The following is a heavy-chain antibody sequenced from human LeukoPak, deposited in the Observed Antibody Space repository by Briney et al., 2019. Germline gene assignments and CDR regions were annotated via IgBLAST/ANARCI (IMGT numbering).Heavy chain of an antibody. V-gene: IGHV1-2*02. Sequence: GASVKVSCKASGYTFTGYYMHWVRQAPGQGLEWMGWTNPNSGGTNYAQKFQGRVTMTRDTSISTAYMELSRLRSDDTAVYYCARDSIVGADPAATENDYWGQGTLVTVSS. D-gene: IGHD1-26*01. J-gene: IGHJ4*02. CDR3: ARDSIVGADPAATENDY. CDR1: GYTFTGYY. CDR2: TNPNSGGT.